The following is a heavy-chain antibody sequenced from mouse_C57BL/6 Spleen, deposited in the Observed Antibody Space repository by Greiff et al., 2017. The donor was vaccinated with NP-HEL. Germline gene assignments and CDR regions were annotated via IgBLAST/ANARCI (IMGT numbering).Heavy chain of an antibody. D-gene: IGHD1-1*01. CDR3: EIVTVFCSFDD. V-gene: IGHV1-26*01. Sequence: EVQLQQSGPELVKPGASVKISCKASGYTFTDYYMNWVKQSHGKSLEWIGDINPNNGGTSYNQKFKGKATLTADKSSSTAYMQLRSLTSEDSAVYYCEIVTVFCSFDDWGQGTTLTVSS. J-gene: IGHJ2*01. CDR2: INPNNGGT. CDR1: GYTFTDYY.